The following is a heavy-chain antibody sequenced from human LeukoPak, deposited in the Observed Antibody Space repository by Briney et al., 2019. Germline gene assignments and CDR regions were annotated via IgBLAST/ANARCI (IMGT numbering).Heavy chain of an antibody. V-gene: IGHV1-18*01. Sequence: ASVTVSFKASGYTFTTYGISWVRQAPGQGLEWMGWISAYSGNTKYAQKFQGRVIMTTDTSTSTAYMELRSLRSDDTAVYYCARGARNYYDSSSVDPWGQGTLVTVSS. CDR2: ISAYSGNT. D-gene: IGHD3-22*01. CDR1: GYTFTTYG. J-gene: IGHJ5*02. CDR3: ARGARNYYDSSSVDP.